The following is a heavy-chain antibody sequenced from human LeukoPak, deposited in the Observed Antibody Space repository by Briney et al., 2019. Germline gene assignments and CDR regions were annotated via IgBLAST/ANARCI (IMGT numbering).Heavy chain of an antibody. V-gene: IGHV3-30*02. Sequence: PGGSLRLSCAASGFTFSSYGMHWVRQAPGKGLEWVAFIRYDGSNKYYADSVKGRFTISRDNSKNTLYLQMNSLRAEDTAVYYCAKGGIRYFDWSPNSEYFQHWGQGTLVTVSS. CDR3: AKGGIRYFDWSPNSEYFQH. CDR2: IRYDGSNK. J-gene: IGHJ1*01. D-gene: IGHD3-9*01. CDR1: GFTFSSYG.